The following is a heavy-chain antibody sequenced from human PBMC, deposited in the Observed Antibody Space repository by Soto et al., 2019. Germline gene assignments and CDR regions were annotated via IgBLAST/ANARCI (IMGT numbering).Heavy chain of an antibody. CDR2: IYTSGST. D-gene: IGHD6-19*01. V-gene: IGHV4-4*07. J-gene: IGHJ5*02. CDR3: ARGLTVAGLLNWFDP. Sequence: SETLSLTCTVSGGSISSCYWSWIRQPAGKGLEWIGRIYTSGSTNYNPSLKSRVTMSVDTSKNQFSLKLSSVTAADTAVYYCARGLTVAGLLNWFDPWGQGTLVTASS. CDR1: GGSISSCY.